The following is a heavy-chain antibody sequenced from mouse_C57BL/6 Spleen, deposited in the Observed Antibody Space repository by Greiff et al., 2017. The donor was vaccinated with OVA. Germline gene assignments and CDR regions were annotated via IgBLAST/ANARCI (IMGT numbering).Heavy chain of an antibody. V-gene: IGHV14-2*01. Sequence: VQLQQSGAELVKPGASVKLSCTASGFNINDYYMHWVKQRTEQGLEWIGRIDPEDGETKYAPQFQGKATITADTSSNTASLQLSSLTSEDTAVSYCARWLLAYAMDYWGQGTSVTVSS. D-gene: IGHD2-3*01. CDR2: IDPEDGET. CDR1: GFNINDYY. J-gene: IGHJ4*01. CDR3: ARWLLAYAMDY.